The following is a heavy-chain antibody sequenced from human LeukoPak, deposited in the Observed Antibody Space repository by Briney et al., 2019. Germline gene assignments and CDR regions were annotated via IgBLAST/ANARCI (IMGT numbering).Heavy chain of an antibody. V-gene: IGHV4-39*01. J-gene: IGHJ4*02. CDR1: GGSISIGSFY. CDR2: IYYSGST. CDR3: ARLMGSYDLDY. D-gene: IGHD1-26*01. Sequence: SETLSLTCTVSGGSISIGSFYWGWIRQPPGKGLEWIGSIYYSGSTYYNPSLKSRVTISVDTSKNQFSLKLSSVTAADTAVYYCARLMGSYDLDYWGQGTLVTVSS.